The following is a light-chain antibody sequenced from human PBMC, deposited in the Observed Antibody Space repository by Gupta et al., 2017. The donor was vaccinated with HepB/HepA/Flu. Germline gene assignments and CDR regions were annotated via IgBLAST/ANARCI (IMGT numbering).Light chain of an antibody. J-gene: IGLJ3*02. Sequence: QSALTQPASVSASPGPSITISCTGTKIDVGGYNYVSWYQHNQAKPPKLMDYQGNTRPADVADRFSGSKSGNTASLTISGLQAEEESDYYCSADTSSKTWVFGGGTKLTVL. CDR1: KIDVGGYNY. CDR2: QGN. V-gene: IGLV2-14*01. CDR3: SADTSSKTWV.